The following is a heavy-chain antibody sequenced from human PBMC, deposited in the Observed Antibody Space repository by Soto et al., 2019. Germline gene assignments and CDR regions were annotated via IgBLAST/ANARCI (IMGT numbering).Heavy chain of an antibody. D-gene: IGHD3-9*01. V-gene: IGHV3-11*01. CDR1: GFTFSDYY. Sequence: ESGGGLVKPGGSLRLSCAASGFTFSDYYMSWIRRAPGKGLEWVSYISNSGSIVNYADSVKGRFTISRDNAKNSLYLQMNSLRAEDTAVYYCAREYYDVLTAYYRYYYIDVWGKGTTVTVSS. CDR2: ISNSGSIV. J-gene: IGHJ6*03. CDR3: AREYYDVLTAYYRYYYIDV.